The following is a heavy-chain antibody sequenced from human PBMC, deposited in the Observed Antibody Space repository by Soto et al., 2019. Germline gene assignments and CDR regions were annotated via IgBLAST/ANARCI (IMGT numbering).Heavy chain of an antibody. J-gene: IGHJ4*01. CDR2: INYTGTT. CDR3: AREGGSGWYYYDY. D-gene: IGHD6-19*01. CDR1: GGSFSGYS. Sequence: SETLSLTCAVNGGSFSGYSCTWIRQAPGKGLDWIGEINYTGTTNYSPSLKSRVTLSVDTSKNQFSLELRSVSAADTAVYYCAREGGSGWYYYDYWGHGTLVTVSS. V-gene: IGHV4-34*01.